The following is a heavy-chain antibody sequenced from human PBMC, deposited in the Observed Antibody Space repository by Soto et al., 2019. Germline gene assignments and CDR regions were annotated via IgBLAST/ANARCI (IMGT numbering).Heavy chain of an antibody. CDR2: IYHSGST. J-gene: IGHJ6*02. Sequence: SETLSLTCAVSGGSISSSNWWSWVRQPPGKGLEWIGEIYHSGSTNYNPSLKSRVTISVDKSKNQFSLKLSSVTAADTAVYYCARVSYSSSWSYYYYGMGVWGQGTKVTVSS. V-gene: IGHV4-4*02. CDR1: GGSISSSNW. CDR3: ARVSYSSSWSYYYYGMGV. D-gene: IGHD6-13*01.